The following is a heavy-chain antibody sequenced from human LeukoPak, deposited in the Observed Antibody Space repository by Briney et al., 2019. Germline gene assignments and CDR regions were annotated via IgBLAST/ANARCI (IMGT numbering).Heavy chain of an antibody. CDR1: GGSISSGDYY. Sequence: SETLSLTCTVSGGSISSGDYYWSWIRQPPGKGLEWIGYIYYSGSTYYNPSLKSRVTISVDTPKNQFSLKLSSVTAADTAVYYCARDPIVATIGFDYWGQGTLVTVSS. CDR2: IYYSGST. CDR3: ARDPIVATIGFDY. J-gene: IGHJ4*02. V-gene: IGHV4-30-4*01. D-gene: IGHD5-12*01.